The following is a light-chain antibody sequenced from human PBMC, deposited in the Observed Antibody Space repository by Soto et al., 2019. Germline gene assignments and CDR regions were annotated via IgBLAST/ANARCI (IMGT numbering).Light chain of an antibody. CDR1: QSIGNS. CDR2: DTY. Sequence: IVMTQSPATLSLSPGERANLSCRASQSIGNSLAWYQVKPGQPPRLLIFDTYTGATGIPARFSGSGSGTEFTLTISSLQSEDCAIYYCQQYHTWPITFGGGTKVDI. CDR3: QQYHTWPIT. V-gene: IGKV3-15*01. J-gene: IGKJ4*01.